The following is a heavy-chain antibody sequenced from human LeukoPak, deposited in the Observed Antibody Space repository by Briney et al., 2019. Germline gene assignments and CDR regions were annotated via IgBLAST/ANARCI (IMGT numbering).Heavy chain of an antibody. CDR2: ISGSGGST. J-gene: IGHJ4*02. V-gene: IGHV3-23*01. CDR3: AKDVRLRYFAWLLWTPGYY. CDR1: GFTFSSYA. D-gene: IGHD3-9*01. Sequence: GGSLRLSCAASGFTFSSYAMSWVRQAPGKGLEWVSAISGSGGSTYYADSVKGRFTISRDNSKNTLYLQMNGLRAEDTAVYYCAKDVRLRYFAWLLWTPGYYWGQGTLVTGSS.